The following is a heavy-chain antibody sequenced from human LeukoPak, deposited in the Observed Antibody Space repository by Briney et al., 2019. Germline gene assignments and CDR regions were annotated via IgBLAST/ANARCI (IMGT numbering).Heavy chain of an antibody. CDR1: GYTFTSYY. V-gene: IGHV1-46*01. CDR3: ARDLGIYCSSISCPPDY. D-gene: IGHD2-2*01. J-gene: IGHJ4*02. CDR2: INPSGGST. Sequence: ASVKVSCKASGYTFTSYYMHWVRQAPGQGLGWMGIINPSGGSTSYAQKFQGRVTMTRDTSTSTVYMELSRLTSDDTAVYCCARDLGIYCSSISCPPDYWGQGILVTVSS.